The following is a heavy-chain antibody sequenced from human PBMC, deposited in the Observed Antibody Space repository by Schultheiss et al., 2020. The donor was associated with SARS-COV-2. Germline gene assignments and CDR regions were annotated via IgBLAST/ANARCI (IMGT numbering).Heavy chain of an antibody. CDR1: GFTVSSNY. Sequence: GSLRLSCLVSGFTVSSNYMSWIRQPPGKGLEWIGEINHSGSTNYNPSLKSRVTISVDTSKNQFSLKLSSVTAADTAVYYCASGRAAAGTGWGQGTLVTVSS. V-gene: IGHV4-34*01. CDR3: ASGRAAAGTG. D-gene: IGHD6-13*01. CDR2: INHSGST. J-gene: IGHJ4*02.